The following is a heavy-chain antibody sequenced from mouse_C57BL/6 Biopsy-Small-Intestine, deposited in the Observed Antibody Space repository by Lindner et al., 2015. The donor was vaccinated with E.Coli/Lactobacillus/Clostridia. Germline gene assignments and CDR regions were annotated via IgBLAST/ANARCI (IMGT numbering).Heavy chain of an antibody. CDR3: ARESYYGSSSRWCFDV. J-gene: IGHJ1*03. V-gene: IGHV5-17*01. Sequence: VQLQESGGGLVKPGGSLKLSCAASGFTFSDYGMHWVRQAPEKGLEWVAYISSGSSTIYYADTVKGRFTISRDNAKNTLFLQMTSLRSEDTAMYYCARESYYGSSSRWCFDVWGTGTTVTVSS. CDR1: GFTFSDYG. D-gene: IGHD1-1*01. CDR2: ISSGSSTI.